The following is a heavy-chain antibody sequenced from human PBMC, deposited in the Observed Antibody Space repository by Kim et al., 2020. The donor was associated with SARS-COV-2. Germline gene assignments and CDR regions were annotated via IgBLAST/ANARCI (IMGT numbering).Heavy chain of an antibody. J-gene: IGHJ2*01. CDR3: ARDGWVAGHDWYFDL. V-gene: IGHV3-74*01. CDR2: ISESGSDT. CDR1: GFTFSAYW. Sequence: GGSLRLSCAASGFTFSAYWMHWVRQAPGKGLEWVSRISESGSDTYYADSVKGRFTSSRDNAKNTLYLQMNSLRAEDTAVYYCARDGWVAGHDWYFDLWGRGTLVTVSS. D-gene: IGHD6-13*01.